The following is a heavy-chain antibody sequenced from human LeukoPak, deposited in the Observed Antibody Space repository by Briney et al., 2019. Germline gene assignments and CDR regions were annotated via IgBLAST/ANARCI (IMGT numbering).Heavy chain of an antibody. V-gene: IGHV1-46*01. CDR1: GYTVTSYY. Sequence: ASVKVSCKASGYTVTSYYMHWVRQAAGQGLEWRGIINPSGCSTSYAQKFQGRVTMTRDMSTSTVYMELSSLRSEDTAVYYCARGPGGRSGYYPLEDYYYMDVWGKGTTVTVSS. CDR2: INPSGCST. J-gene: IGHJ6*03. D-gene: IGHD3-22*01. CDR3: ARGPGGRSGYYPLEDYYYMDV.